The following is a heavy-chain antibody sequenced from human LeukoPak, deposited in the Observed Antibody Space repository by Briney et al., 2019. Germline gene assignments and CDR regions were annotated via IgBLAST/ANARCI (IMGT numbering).Heavy chain of an antibody. V-gene: IGHV3-48*04. D-gene: IGHD3-9*01. CDR2: ISSSSSTI. CDR3: ARASHYDILTGYYNVNWFDP. J-gene: IGHJ5*02. Sequence: PGGSLRLSCAASGFTFSSYSMNWVRQAPGKGLEWVSYISSSSSTIHYADSVKGRFTISRDNAKNSLYLQMNSLRAEDTAVYYCARASHYDILTGYYNVNWFDPWGQGTLVTVSS. CDR1: GFTFSSYS.